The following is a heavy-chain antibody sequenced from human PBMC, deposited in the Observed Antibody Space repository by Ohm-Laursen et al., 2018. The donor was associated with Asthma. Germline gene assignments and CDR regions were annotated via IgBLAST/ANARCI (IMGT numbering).Heavy chain of an antibody. CDR1: GYTFSSYD. Sequence: ASVKVSCKSSGYTFSSYDINWVRQATGQGLEWMGWMNPNSGTTGYAQKFQGRVTMTRDTSTSTVYMELSSLRSEDTAVYYCASTNYDSSGRHFDYWGQGTLVTVSS. CDR2: MNPNSGTT. CDR3: ASTNYDSSGRHFDY. V-gene: IGHV1-8*01. J-gene: IGHJ4*02. D-gene: IGHD3-22*01.